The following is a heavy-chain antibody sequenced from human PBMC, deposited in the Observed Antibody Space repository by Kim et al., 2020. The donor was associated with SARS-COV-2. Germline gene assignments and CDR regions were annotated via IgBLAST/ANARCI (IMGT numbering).Heavy chain of an antibody. Sequence: GGFLRLSCAASGFTFSSYWMHWVRQAPGKGLVWVSGIKSDGSSRIYADSVKGRFTISRDNAKNAVDLQMNSLRAEDTAVYYCATEGKLKSFDYWGQGTLVTVSS. V-gene: IGHV3-74*01. CDR3: ATEGKLKSFDY. J-gene: IGHJ4*02. CDR1: GFTFSSYW. CDR2: IKSDGSSR.